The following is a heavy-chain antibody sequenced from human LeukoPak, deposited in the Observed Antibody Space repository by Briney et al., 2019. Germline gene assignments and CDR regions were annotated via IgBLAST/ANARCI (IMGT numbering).Heavy chain of an antibody. CDR1: GFTFSSHA. Sequence: PGGSQRLSCAASGFTFSSHAMSWVRQAPGKGLEWVSAISGSDGTTYYADSVKGRFTISRDNSKYTLSLQMNSLRAEDTAVYYCARDVGYSYESWGQGTLVTVSS. J-gene: IGHJ5*02. CDR3: ARDVGYSYES. V-gene: IGHV3-23*01. CDR2: ISGSDGTT. D-gene: IGHD5-18*01.